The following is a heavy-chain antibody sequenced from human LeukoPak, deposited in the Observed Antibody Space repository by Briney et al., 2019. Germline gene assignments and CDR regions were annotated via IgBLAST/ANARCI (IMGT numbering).Heavy chain of an antibody. CDR1: GGSFSGYY. D-gene: IGHD2-2*01. V-gene: IGHV4-59*01. CDR2: IYYSGST. CDR3: ARVVGGCSSTSCDPYYFDY. Sequence: SETLSLTCAVYGGSFSGYYWSWIRQPPGKGLEWTGYIYYSGSTNYNPSLKSRVTISVDTSKNQFSLKLSSVTAADTAVYYCARVVGGCSSTSCDPYYFDYWGQGTLVTVSS. J-gene: IGHJ4*02.